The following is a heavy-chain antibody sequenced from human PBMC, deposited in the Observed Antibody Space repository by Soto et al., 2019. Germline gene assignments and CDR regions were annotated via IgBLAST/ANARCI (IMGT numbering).Heavy chain of an antibody. J-gene: IGHJ6*02. D-gene: IGHD3-3*01. CDR1: GFTFSSDA. CDR3: AKDLTHYDFWSGSYYYYGMDV. CDR2: ISGSGGST. Sequence: EVQLLESGGGLVQPGGSLRLSCAASGFTFSSDAMSWVRQAPGKGLEWVSAISGSGGSTYYADSVKGRFTISRDNSKNTLYLQMNSLRAEDTAVYYCAKDLTHYDFWSGSYYYYGMDVWGQGTTVTVSS. V-gene: IGHV3-23*01.